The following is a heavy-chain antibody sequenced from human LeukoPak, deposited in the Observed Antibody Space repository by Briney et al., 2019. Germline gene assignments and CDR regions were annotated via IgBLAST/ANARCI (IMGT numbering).Heavy chain of an antibody. CDR3: ARDSDSSGYYDY. J-gene: IGHJ4*02. CDR1: GFTFSSYS. Sequence: GGSLRLSRAASGFTFSSYSMNWVRQAPGKGLEWVSSISSSSSYIYYADSVKGRFTISRDNAKNSLYLQMNSLRAEDTAVYYCARDSDSSGYYDYWGQGTLVTVSS. D-gene: IGHD3-22*01. V-gene: IGHV3-21*01. CDR2: ISSSSSYI.